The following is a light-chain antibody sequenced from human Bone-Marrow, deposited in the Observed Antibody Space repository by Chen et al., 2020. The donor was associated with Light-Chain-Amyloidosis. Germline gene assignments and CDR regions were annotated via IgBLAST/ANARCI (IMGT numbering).Light chain of an antibody. CDR2: RDT. J-gene: IGLJ3*02. CDR1: TSTIGGNF. V-gene: IGLV1-47*02. Sequence: QSVLNQPPSASGTPGQRVTISCSGSTSTIGGNFIYWYRHLPGTAPKLLISRDTQRPSGVPDRFSGSKSGTSASLTISGLRSEDEAVYYCATWDFSGSGQGVFGGGTKLTV. CDR3: ATWDFSGSGQGV.